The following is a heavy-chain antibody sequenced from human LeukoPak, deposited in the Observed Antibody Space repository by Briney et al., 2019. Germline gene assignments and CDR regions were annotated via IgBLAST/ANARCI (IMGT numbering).Heavy chain of an antibody. CDR3: AKDFRDQNYYGSSGFDY. Sequence: PGGSLRLSCAASGFTFSNYAMSWVRQAPGKGLEWVSGISRSGGSTYYADSVKGRFTISRDNSKNTLYLQMNSLRAEDTAVYYCAKDFRDQNYYGSSGFDYWGQGTQVTVSS. J-gene: IGHJ4*02. CDR2: ISRSGGST. CDR1: GFTFSNYA. V-gene: IGHV3-23*01. D-gene: IGHD3-22*01.